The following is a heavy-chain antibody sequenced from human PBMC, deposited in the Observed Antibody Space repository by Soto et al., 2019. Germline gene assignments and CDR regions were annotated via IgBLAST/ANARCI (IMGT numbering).Heavy chain of an antibody. Sequence: PSETLSLTCTVPGGSISSYYWSWIRQPPGKGLEWIGYIYYSGSTNYNPSLKSRVTISVDTSKNQFSLKLSSVTAADTAVYYCARTGWFPPFYYYYYMDVWGKGTTVTVSS. CDR3: ARTGWFPPFYYYYYMDV. CDR2: IYYSGST. CDR1: GGSISSYY. D-gene: IGHD3-10*01. V-gene: IGHV4-59*01. J-gene: IGHJ6*03.